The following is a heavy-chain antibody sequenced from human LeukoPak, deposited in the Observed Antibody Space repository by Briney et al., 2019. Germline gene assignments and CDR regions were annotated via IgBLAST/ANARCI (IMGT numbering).Heavy chain of an antibody. Sequence: GGSLRLSCAASGFTFSRCWMSWVRQAPGKGLEWVANIKQDGSEKYYVDSVKGRFTISRDNAKNSLYLQMNSLRAEDTAVYYCARDRGRYSGSRSEDYWGQGTLVTVSS. D-gene: IGHD5-12*01. V-gene: IGHV3-7*01. CDR1: GFTFSRCW. CDR3: ARDRGRYSGSRSEDY. J-gene: IGHJ4*02. CDR2: IKQDGSEK.